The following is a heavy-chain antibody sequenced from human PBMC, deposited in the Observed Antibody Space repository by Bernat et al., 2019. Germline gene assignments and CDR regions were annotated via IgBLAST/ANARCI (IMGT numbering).Heavy chain of an antibody. J-gene: IGHJ4*02. D-gene: IGHD3-10*01. Sequence: QVQLVQSGAEVKKPGASVKVSCKASGYTFTGYYMHWVRQAPGQGLEWMGRINPNSGGTNYAQEFQRRVTMTRDTYISTAYMELSRLSSDDAAVYYCARVVTDGSLSPIVHYWGQGTLVTVSS. CDR1: GYTFTGYY. CDR2: INPNSGGT. V-gene: IGHV1-2*06. CDR3: ARVVTDGSLSPIVHY.